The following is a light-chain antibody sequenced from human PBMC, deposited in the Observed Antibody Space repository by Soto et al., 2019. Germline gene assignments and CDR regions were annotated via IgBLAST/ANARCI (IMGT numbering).Light chain of an antibody. CDR2: DAS. J-gene: IGKJ4*01. CDR1: QGISSA. CDR3: QQFDNYPLT. Sequence: AIQLTQSPSSPSASVGDRVTITCRASQGISSALVWYQQGPGKAPKLLIYDASTLESGVPSRFSGSGYGTDFTLTITSLQPEDFATYYCQQFDNYPLTFGGGTKVDIK. V-gene: IGKV1D-13*01.